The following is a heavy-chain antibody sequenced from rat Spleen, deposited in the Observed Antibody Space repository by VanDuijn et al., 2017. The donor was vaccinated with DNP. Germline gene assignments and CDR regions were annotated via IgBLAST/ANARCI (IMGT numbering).Heavy chain of an antibody. Sequence: EVQLVESGGGLMQPGRSLKLSCAASGFTFSNYYMAWVRQAPKKGLEWVATISTSGTRTYYPDSVKGRFTISRDNAKSSLYLQMNSLRSEDTATYYCARHRSLLGAMDAWGQGTSVTVSS. D-gene: IGHD4-2*01. CDR2: ISTSGTRT. CDR3: ARHRSLLGAMDA. CDR1: GFTFSNYY. J-gene: IGHJ4*01. V-gene: IGHV5-25*01.